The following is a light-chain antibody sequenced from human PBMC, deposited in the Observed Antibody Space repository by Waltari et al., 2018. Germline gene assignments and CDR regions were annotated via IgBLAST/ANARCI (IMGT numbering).Light chain of an antibody. V-gene: IGLV2-11*01. J-gene: IGLJ3*02. CDR1: SSDVGGYNY. CDR3: CSYAGSYTLV. Sequence: QSALTQPRSVSGSPGQSVTISCTGTSSDVGGYNYVSWYQQHPGKAPKLMIYDASKRPSGVPDCFSGSKSGNSASRTISGLQAEDEADYYCCSYAGSYTLVFGGGTKLTVL. CDR2: DAS.